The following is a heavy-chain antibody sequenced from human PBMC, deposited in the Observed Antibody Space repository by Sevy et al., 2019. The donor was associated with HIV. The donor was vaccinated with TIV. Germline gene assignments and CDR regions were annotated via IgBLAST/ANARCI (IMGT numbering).Heavy chain of an antibody. CDR1: GFTFSSYP. CDR3: AKQMGVAGPYFDL. D-gene: IGHD1-26*01. CDR2: ISESGDRT. V-gene: IGHV3-23*01. J-gene: IGHJ4*02. Sequence: GGSLRLSCAASGFTFSSYPITWVRQAPGKGLEWVSGISESGDRTAYADSAKGRFAMSRDNSNNMLSLQMTSLRAEDTAVYYYAKQMGVAGPYFDLWGQGTLVTVSS.